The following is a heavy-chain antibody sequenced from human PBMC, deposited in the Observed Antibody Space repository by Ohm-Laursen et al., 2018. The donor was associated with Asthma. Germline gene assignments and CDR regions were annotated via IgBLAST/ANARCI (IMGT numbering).Heavy chain of an antibody. CDR3: AREMASYSYGYGWFDP. CDR2: IYYSGST. Sequence: GTLSLTCTVSGRSISSYYWSWLRQPPGKGLEWIGYIYYSGSTNYNPSLKSRVTISVDTSKNQFSLKLSSVTAADTAVYYRAREMASYSYGYGWFDPWGQGTLVTVSS. CDR1: GRSISSYY. J-gene: IGHJ5*02. D-gene: IGHD5-18*01. V-gene: IGHV4-59*01.